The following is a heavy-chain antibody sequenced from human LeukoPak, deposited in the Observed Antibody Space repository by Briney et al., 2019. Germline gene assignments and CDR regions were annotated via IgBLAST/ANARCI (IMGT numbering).Heavy chain of an antibody. CDR2: ITSDRNTI. CDR3: ARSRDWYVDN. Sequence: GGSLRLSCVASGYDFNIYRMNWVRQAPGKGLEWISYITSDRNTIRYADSVKGRFSISRDNAENSLFLQMNSLRAEDTAIYYCARSRDWYVDNWGQGTLVTVSS. CDR1: GYDFNIYR. D-gene: IGHD3-9*01. J-gene: IGHJ4*02. V-gene: IGHV3-48*01.